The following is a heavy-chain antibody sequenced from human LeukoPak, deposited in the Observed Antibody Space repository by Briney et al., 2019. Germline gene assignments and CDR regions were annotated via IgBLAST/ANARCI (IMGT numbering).Heavy chain of an antibody. D-gene: IGHD3-22*01. CDR2: IWYDGSNK. V-gene: IGHV3-33*01. Sequence: ERSLRLSCAASGFTFSSYGMHWVRQAPGKGLEWVAVIWYDGSNKYYADSVKGRFSISRDNSKNTLYLQMNSLRAEDTAVYYCARDNGEQSSGYHYYGMDVWGQGTTVTVSS. CDR1: GFTFSSYG. J-gene: IGHJ6*02. CDR3: ARDNGEQSSGYHYYGMDV.